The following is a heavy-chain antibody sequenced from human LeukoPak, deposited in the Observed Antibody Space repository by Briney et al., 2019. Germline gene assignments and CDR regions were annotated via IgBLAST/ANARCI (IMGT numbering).Heavy chain of an antibody. Sequence: PGGSLRLSCTASGFTFRDYAMNWVRQAPGKGLEWVAFIRKEADGGTTEYAASVKGRFIISRDDSKSIAYLQMDSLITEDTAVYYCTRVREVAGLDYWGQGTLVTVSS. J-gene: IGHJ4*02. CDR2: IRKEADGGTT. D-gene: IGHD6-19*01. CDR3: TRVREVAGLDY. V-gene: IGHV3-49*04. CDR1: GFTFRDYA.